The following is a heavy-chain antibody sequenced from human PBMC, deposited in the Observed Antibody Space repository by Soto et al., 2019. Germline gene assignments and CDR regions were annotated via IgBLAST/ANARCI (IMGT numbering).Heavy chain of an antibody. CDR3: ASLDVDTTMAFDY. CDR1: GGSIRSGGYS. J-gene: IGHJ4*02. V-gene: IGHV4-30-2*01. CDR2: IYHSGSA. Sequence: PSETLSLTCTVSGGSIRSGGYSWSCIRQPPGKGLEWIGYIYHSGSAYYNPSLKSRVTISVDRSKNQFSLQLSSVTAADTAVYYCASLDVDTTMAFDYWGQGTLVTVSS. D-gene: IGHD5-18*01.